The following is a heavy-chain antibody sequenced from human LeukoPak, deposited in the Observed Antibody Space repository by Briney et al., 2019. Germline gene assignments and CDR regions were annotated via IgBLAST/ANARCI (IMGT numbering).Heavy chain of an antibody. CDR2: ISIGGDRI. D-gene: IGHD6-19*01. Sequence: PGGSLRLSCEASGFTFNKFDMTWVRQAPGKGLEWVSFISIGGDRIYYADSVEGRFTISRDNSKNTLYLEMNSLRGEDTAVYYCAKGGWLDNWGQGTLVTVSS. CDR3: AKGGWLDN. J-gene: IGHJ4*02. V-gene: IGHV3-23*01. CDR1: GFTFNKFD.